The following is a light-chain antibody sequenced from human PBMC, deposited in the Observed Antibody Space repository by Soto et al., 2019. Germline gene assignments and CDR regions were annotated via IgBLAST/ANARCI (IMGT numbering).Light chain of an antibody. CDR2: GTS. V-gene: IGKV3-15*01. CDR1: QNVGSN. CDR3: QQYESWPIT. J-gene: IGKJ4*01. Sequence: EIVMTQSTVTLSVSPGERATLSCRASQNVGSNLAWYQQKPGQAPRLLISGTSTRATGLPARFSGSGSGTEFTLTISSLQSEDFAVYYCQQYESWPITFGGGTQVEIK.